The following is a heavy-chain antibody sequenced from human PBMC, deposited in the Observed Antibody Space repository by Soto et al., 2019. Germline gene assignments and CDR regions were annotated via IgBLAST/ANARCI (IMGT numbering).Heavy chain of an antibody. CDR1: GGSFSGYY. CDR2: LNHRGST. Sequence: QVQLQQWGAGLLKPSETLSLTCAVYGGSFSGYYWRWIRQPPGKGLEWIGELNHRGSTNYNPSLNSRVTISVDTSKNQLSPKPSSVTAADTAVYYGARANQLLRPFDYWGQGTLVTVSS. V-gene: IGHV4-34*01. CDR3: ARANQLLRPFDY. J-gene: IGHJ4*02. D-gene: IGHD2-2*01.